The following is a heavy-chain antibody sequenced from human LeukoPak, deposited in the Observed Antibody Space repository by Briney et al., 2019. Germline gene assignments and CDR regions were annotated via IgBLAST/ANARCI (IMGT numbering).Heavy chain of an antibody. Sequence: ASVKVSCKASGYTFTGYYMHWVRQAPGQGLEWMGRINPNSGGTNYAQKFQGRVTMTRDTSISTAYMELSRLRSDDTAVYYCARDRDSTSGSGRDYYYYYMDVWGKGTTVTVSS. V-gene: IGHV1-2*06. CDR3: ARDRDSTSGSGRDYYYYYMDV. J-gene: IGHJ6*03. D-gene: IGHD2-2*01. CDR1: GYTFTGYY. CDR2: INPNSGGT.